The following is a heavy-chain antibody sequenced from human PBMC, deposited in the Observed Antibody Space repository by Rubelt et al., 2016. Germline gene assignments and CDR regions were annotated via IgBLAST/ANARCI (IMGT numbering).Heavy chain of an antibody. CDR1: GGSISSSSYY. D-gene: IGHD1-26*01. J-gene: IGHJ6*03. Sequence: QLQLQESGPGLVKPSETLSLPCTVSGGSISSSSYYWGWIRQPPGKGLEWIGSIYYSGSTYYNPSFKSGITISIDTAKNQFSLNLSCVTAADTAVYYCASPLGHYYHYMDVWGKGTTVTVSS. V-gene: IGHV4-39*07. CDR2: IYYSGST. CDR3: ASPLGHYYHYMDV.